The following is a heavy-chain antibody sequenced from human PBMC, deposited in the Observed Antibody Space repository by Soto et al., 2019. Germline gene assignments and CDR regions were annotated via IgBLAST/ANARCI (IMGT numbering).Heavy chain of an antibody. CDR2: ITSKKYGGTT. Sequence: GGSMRLSCITSGLALGDFAMAWFRQDPGKGLEWVGFITSKKYGGTTEYAASVKGRFSISRDDSKSIAYLQMNNLKTDDTAVYYCAGQSDSSSWSRIDYWGQGTLVTVSS. CDR3: AGQSDSSSWSRIDY. V-gene: IGHV3-49*03. CDR1: GLALGDFA. D-gene: IGHD6-13*01. J-gene: IGHJ4*02.